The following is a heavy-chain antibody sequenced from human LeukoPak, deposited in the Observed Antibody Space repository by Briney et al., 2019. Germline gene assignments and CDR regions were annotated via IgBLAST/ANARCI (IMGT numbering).Heavy chain of an antibody. Sequence: PVASVKVSCKASGYIFTSYVLHWVRQAPGQGLEWMGWMNPNNGNTGYAQKLQGRVTMTTDTSTSTAYMELRSLRSDDTAVYYCARGYYDFWSGYYLDYWGQGTLVTVSS. CDR1: GYIFTSYV. CDR2: MNPNNGNT. D-gene: IGHD3-3*01. CDR3: ARGYYDFWSGYYLDY. J-gene: IGHJ4*02. V-gene: IGHV1-18*01.